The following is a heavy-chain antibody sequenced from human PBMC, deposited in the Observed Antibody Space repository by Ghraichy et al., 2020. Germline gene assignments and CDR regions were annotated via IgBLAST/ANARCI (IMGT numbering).Heavy chain of an antibody. V-gene: IGHV3-23*01. CDR3: AKDRQPSYGSGSYAFDY. CDR1: GFTFSTYA. D-gene: IGHD3-10*01. Sequence: GGSLRLSCAASGFTFSTYAMSWVRQAPGKGLEWVSGISGSGGRTYYADSVKGRFTISRDNSKNTLFLQMDSLRAEDTAVYYCAKDRQPSYGSGSYAFDYWGQGTLVTVSS. CDR2: ISGSGGRT. J-gene: IGHJ4*02.